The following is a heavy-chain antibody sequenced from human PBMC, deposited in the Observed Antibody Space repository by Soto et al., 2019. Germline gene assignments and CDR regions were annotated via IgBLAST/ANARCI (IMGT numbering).Heavy chain of an antibody. CDR2: LSGSGGTT. J-gene: IGHJ4*02. CDR3: AKQRAGYGSGSDTFYFDF. D-gene: IGHD3-10*01. Sequence: XGSLRLSCSTSGFTFSTYAMNWVRQAPGNGLEWVSALSGSGGTTYYADSVRGRFTISRDNSKNTLFLQMSSLRAEDTALYYCAKQRAGYGSGSDTFYFDFWGQGTLVTVSS. V-gene: IGHV3-23*01. CDR1: GFTFSTYA.